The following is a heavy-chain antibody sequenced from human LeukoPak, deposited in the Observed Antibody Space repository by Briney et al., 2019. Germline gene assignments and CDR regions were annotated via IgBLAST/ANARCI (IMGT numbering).Heavy chain of an antibody. CDR1: GDSISSSSYF. D-gene: IGHD1-1*01. J-gene: IGHJ3*02. Sequence: SETLSLTCTVSGDSISSSSYFWGWIRQPPGKGLEWIGSMFHSGSTYYNPSLRSPVTISVDTSKNQFSLKLSSVTAADTAVYYCASYTLSNWNAFDIWGQGTMVTVSS. V-gene: IGHV4-39*01. CDR3: ASYTLSNWNAFDI. CDR2: MFHSGST.